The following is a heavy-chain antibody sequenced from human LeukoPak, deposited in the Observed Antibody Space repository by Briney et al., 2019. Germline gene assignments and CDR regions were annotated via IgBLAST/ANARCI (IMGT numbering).Heavy chain of an antibody. D-gene: IGHD1-14*01. CDR3: ASLAGRTTNWFDP. V-gene: IGHV4-59*01. CDR1: GGSISSYY. Sequence: PSETLPLTCTVSGGSISSYYWSWIRQPPGKGLEWIGYIYYSGRTNYNPSLKSRVTISVDTSKNQFSLKLSSVTAADTAVYYCASLAGRTTNWFDPWGQGTLVTVSS. J-gene: IGHJ5*02. CDR2: IYYSGRT.